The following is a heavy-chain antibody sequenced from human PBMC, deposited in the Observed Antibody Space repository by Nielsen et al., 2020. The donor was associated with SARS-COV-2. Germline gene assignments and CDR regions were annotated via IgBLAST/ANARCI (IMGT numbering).Heavy chain of an antibody. J-gene: IGHJ6*02. Sequence: ASVKVSCKASGYTFTDYYIHWVRQAPGQGLEWMGRINPYSGGTNYAQKFQGTVTMTRDTSISTAYMELSRLTSDDTAVYYCARDDFSQTTAPFYYYYYGMDVWGQGTTVTVSS. CDR1: GYTFTDYY. CDR2: INPYSGGT. CDR3: ARDDFSQTTAPFYYYYYGMDV. V-gene: IGHV1-2*06. D-gene: IGHD4-17*01.